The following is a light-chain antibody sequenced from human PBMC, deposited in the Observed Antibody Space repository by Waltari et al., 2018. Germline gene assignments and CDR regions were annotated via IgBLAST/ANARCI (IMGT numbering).Light chain of an antibody. J-gene: IGKJ5*01. CDR2: GAS. V-gene: IGKV3-20*01. CDR1: QVVSSTY. CDR3: QQYGTSLIT. Sequence: EIVLTQSPGTLSLSPGERATLFCRTSQVVSSTYLAWFQHKPAQAPRLVIFGASSRATGIPDRFSGSVSGTDFTLTINRLWPEDFAVYYCQQYGTSLITFGQGTRLEIK.